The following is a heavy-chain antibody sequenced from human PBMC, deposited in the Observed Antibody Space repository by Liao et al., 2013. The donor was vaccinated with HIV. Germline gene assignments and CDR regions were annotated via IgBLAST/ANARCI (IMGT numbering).Heavy chain of an antibody. CDR2: ISSSGSA. V-gene: IGHV4-4*07. D-gene: IGHD3-10*01. CDR1: GGSISGYN. J-gene: IGHJ4*02. Sequence: QVQLQESGPGLVKPSETLSLTCTVSGGSISGYNWSWIRLVAGKGLEWIGRISSSGSANYNPSLRSRLTMSVDTSRNQFFLNLNSVTAADTAVYYCARGRGFFDFWGQGTLVIVSS. CDR3: ARGRGFFDF.